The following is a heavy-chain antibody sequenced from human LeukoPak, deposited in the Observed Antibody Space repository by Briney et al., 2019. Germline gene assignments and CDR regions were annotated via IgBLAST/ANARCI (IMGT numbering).Heavy chain of an antibody. V-gene: IGHV4-31*03. Sequence: PSQTLSLTCTVSGGSISSGGYYWSWLRQHPGTGLEWIVYIYYSGSTYYNPSLKSRLTISLDTSKSQFSLKLSSVTAADTTVYYCARGLAAYSSPKNLDYWGQGTLVTVSS. CDR1: GGSISSGGYY. CDR3: ARGLAAYSSPKNLDY. J-gene: IGHJ4*02. D-gene: IGHD6-13*01. CDR2: IYYSGST.